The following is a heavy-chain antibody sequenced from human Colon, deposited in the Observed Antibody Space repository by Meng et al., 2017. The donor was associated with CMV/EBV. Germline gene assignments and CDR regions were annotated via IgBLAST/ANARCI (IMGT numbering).Heavy chain of an antibody. J-gene: IGHJ5*02. CDR3: ARAGSGSYPNWFDP. Sequence: GGSLKISCAASGFTFSSYWMSWVRQAPGKGLEWVANIKQGGSEKYYVDSVRGRFTISRDNAKNSLYLQMNSLRVEDTAVFYCARAGSGSYPNWFDPWGQGTLVTVSS. D-gene: IGHD3-10*01. CDR2: IKQGGSEK. CDR1: GFTFSSYW. V-gene: IGHV3-7*01.